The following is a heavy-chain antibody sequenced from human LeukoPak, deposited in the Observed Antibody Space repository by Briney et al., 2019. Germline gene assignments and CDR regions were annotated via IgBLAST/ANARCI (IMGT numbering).Heavy chain of an antibody. Sequence: GGSLRLSCAASGFTVSSNYMSWVRQAPGKGLEWVSVIYSGGSTYYADSVKGRFTISRDNAKNSLYLQMNSLRAEDTAVYYCARVLVAASTRGGFDYWGQGTLVTVSS. CDR2: IYSGGST. CDR1: GFTVSSNY. J-gene: IGHJ4*02. CDR3: ARVLVAASTRGGFDY. D-gene: IGHD6-19*01. V-gene: IGHV3-53*01.